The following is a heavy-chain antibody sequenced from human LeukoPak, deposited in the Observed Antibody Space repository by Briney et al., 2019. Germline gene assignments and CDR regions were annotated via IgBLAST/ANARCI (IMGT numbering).Heavy chain of an antibody. D-gene: IGHD3-10*01. CDR1: GGTFSSYA. CDR3: VKGRSGTLYYFDY. Sequence: SVKVSCKASGGTFSSYAISWVRQAPGQGLEWMGGIIPIFGTANYAQKFQGRVTITTDESTSTAYMELSSLRSEDTAVYYCVKGRSGTLYYFDYWGQGTLVTVSS. CDR2: IIPIFGTA. V-gene: IGHV1-69*05. J-gene: IGHJ4*02.